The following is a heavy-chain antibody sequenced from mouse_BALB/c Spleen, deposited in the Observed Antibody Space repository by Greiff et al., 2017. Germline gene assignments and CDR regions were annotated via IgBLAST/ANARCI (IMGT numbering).Heavy chain of an antibody. Sequence: EVQLQQSGAELVKPGASVKLSCTASGFNIKDTYMHWVKQRPEQGLEWIGRIDPANGNTKYDPKFQGKATITADTSSNTAYLQLSSLTSEDTAVYYCARRDRFSYAMDYWGQGTSVTVSS. D-gene: IGHD2-14*01. CDR1: GFNIKDTY. CDR3: ARRDRFSYAMDY. V-gene: IGHV14-3*02. J-gene: IGHJ4*01. CDR2: IDPANGNT.